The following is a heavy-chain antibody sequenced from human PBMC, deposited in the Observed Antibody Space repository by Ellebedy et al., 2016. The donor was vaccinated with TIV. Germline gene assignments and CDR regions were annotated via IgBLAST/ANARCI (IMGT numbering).Heavy chain of an antibody. D-gene: IGHD5-24*01. CDR1: GNTFSSYN. J-gene: IGHJ2*01. CDR3: VRDGGRDGYTYWYFDL. V-gene: IGHV3-48*02. Sequence: GESLKISCAASGNTFSSYNMNWVRQAPGKGLQWVSYISTTSSNIYYADSVKGQFTISRDNAKNSLTLQMDSLRDEDTAVYYCVRDGGRDGYTYWYFDLWGRGTLVTVSS. CDR2: ISTTSSNI.